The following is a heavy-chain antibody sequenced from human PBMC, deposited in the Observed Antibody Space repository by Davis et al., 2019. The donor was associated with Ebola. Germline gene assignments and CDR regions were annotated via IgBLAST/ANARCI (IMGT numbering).Heavy chain of an antibody. Sequence: GGSLRLSCAASGFTFSSYGMHWVRQAPGKGLEWVAVISYDGSNKYYADSWKGRFTISRDNSKNTLYLQMNSLRAEDTAVYYCAKDGQQLAPYFDYWGQGTLVTVSS. CDR2: ISYDGSNK. J-gene: IGHJ4*02. CDR3: AKDGQQLAPYFDY. D-gene: IGHD6-13*01. CDR1: GFTFSSYG. V-gene: IGHV3-30*18.